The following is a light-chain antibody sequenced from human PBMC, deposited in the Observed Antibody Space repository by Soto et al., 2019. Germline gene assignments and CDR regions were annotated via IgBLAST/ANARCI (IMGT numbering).Light chain of an antibody. J-gene: IGKJ1*01. V-gene: IGKV1-9*01. CDR2: AAS. Sequence: DIQLTQSPSFLSASVGDRVTITCRASQGISNYLAWYQQKPGKAPKLLIYAASTLQSGVPSRFSGSGSGTEFTLTISSLQPEDFATYYCQHYKMYSPWTFGQGTKVDIK. CDR3: QHYKMYSPWT. CDR1: QGISNY.